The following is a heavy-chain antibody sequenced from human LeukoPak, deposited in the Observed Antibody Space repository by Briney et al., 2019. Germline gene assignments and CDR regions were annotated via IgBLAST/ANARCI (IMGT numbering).Heavy chain of an antibody. J-gene: IGHJ5*02. Sequence: SETLSLTCTVSGGSISSSSYYWGWIRQPPGKGLEWIGYIYYSGSTYYNPSLKSRVTISVDTSKNQFSLKLSSVTAADTAVYYCARDCYYGSGIVQWFDPWGQGTLVTVSS. CDR3: ARDCYYGSGIVQWFDP. D-gene: IGHD3-10*01. V-gene: IGHV4-31*03. CDR1: GGSISSSSYY. CDR2: IYYSGST.